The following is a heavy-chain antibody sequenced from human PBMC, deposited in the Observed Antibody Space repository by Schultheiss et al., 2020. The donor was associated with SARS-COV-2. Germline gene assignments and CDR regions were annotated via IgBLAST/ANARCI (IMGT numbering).Heavy chain of an antibody. CDR1: GFTFGDYA. CDR2: ISSSSSYI. CDR3: ARETGSTGARRYYYYYYMDV. J-gene: IGHJ6*03. V-gene: IGHV3-21*01. D-gene: IGHD3-10*01. Sequence: GGSLRLSCAASGFTFGDYAMHWVRQAPGKGLEWVSSISSSSSYIYYADSVKGRFTISRDNSKNTLYLQMNSLRAEDTAVYYCARETGSTGARRYYYYYYMDVWGKGTTVTVSS.